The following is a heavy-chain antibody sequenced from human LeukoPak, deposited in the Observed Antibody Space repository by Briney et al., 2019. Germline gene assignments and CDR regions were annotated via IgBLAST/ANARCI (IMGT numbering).Heavy chain of an antibody. V-gene: IGHV3-30*03. CDR1: GFILSSYG. J-gene: IGHJ4*02. Sequence: GRSLRLSCAASGFILSSYGMHWVRQGPGKGLEWVAIISYDGSNKYYGDSVKGRFTISRDNSKNTLYLQMNSLRAEDTAVYYCARDYYDSGSYGGISFDYWGQGTLVTVSS. CDR3: ARDYYDSGSYGGISFDY. D-gene: IGHD3-10*01. CDR2: ISYDGSNK.